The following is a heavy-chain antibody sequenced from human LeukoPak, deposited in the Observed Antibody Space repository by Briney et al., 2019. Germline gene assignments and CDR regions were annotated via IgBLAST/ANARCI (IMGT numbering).Heavy chain of an antibody. CDR2: MWYDGSNK. D-gene: IGHD5-18*01. J-gene: IGHJ4*02. V-gene: IGHV3-33*01. Sequence: GSLRLPCAASGFTFSSYGMHWVRQAPGKGLEWVAIMWYDGSNKYYTDSVKGRFTISRDNSKNTLYLQMNSLRVEDTAVYYCAREDTALVIAYWGQGTLVTVSS. CDR1: GFTFSSYG. CDR3: AREDTALVIAY.